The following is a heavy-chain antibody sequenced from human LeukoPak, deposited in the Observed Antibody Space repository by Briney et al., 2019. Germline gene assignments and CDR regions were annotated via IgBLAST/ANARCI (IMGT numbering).Heavy chain of an antibody. CDR3: GLWFGELLYMMDV. CDR2: IIPIFGTA. V-gene: IGHV1-69*01. Sequence: SVKVSCKASGGTFSSYAISWVRQAPGQGLEWMGGIIPIFGTANYAQKFQGRVTITADESTSTAYMELSSLRSEDTAVYYCGLWFGELLYMMDVWGKGTTVTVSS. CDR1: GGTFSSYA. J-gene: IGHJ6*04. D-gene: IGHD3-10*01.